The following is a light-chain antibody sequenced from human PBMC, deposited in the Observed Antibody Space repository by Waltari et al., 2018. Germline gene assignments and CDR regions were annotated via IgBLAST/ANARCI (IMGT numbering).Light chain of an antibody. V-gene: IGKV1D-12*01. Sequence: DILMTQSPSSVSASFGDTVTITCRASQGISSWLAWYQQKRGKAPRLLMYAASNLQSGVPSRFSGSVSGTDFTLTISSLQPEDFASYYCQQANSFPFTFGPGTKVDIK. CDR2: AAS. CDR3: QQANSFPFT. J-gene: IGKJ3*01. CDR1: QGISSW.